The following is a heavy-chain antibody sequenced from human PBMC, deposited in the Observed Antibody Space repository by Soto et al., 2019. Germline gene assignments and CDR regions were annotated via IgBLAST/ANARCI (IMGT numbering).Heavy chain of an antibody. J-gene: IGHJ4*02. V-gene: IGHV4-39*01. D-gene: IGHD5-18*01. CDR1: GGSISSSSYY. CDR2: IYYSGST. CDR3: ATTPEDTATYYIDY. Sequence: PSETLSLTCTVSGGSISSSSYYWGWIRQPPGKGLEWIGSIYYSGSTYYNPSLKSRVTISVDTSKNQFSLKLSSVTAADTAVYYCATTPEDTATYYIDYWGQGTLVTVSS.